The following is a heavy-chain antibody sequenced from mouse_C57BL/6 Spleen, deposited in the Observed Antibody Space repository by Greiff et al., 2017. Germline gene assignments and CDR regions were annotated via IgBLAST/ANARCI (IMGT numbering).Heavy chain of an antibody. V-gene: IGHV14-2*01. CDR2: IDPEDGET. D-gene: IGHD2-4*01. Sequence: VQLQQSGAELVKPGASVKLSCTASGFNIKDYYMHWVKQRTEQGLEWIGRIDPEDGETKYAPKFQGKATITADPSSNTAYLQLSSLTSEDTAVYYCGPYDYDRDWYFDVWGTGTTVTVSS. CDR1: GFNIKDYY. J-gene: IGHJ1*03. CDR3: GPYDYDRDWYFDV.